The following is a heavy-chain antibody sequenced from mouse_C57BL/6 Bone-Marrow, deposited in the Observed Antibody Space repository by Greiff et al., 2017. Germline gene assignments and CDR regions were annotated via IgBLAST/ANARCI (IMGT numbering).Heavy chain of an antibody. Sequence: VQLQESGAELVRPGASVTLSCKASGYTFTDSEMHWVKQTPVHGLEWIGAIDPETGGTAYNQKFKGKAILTADKSSSTAYMELRSLTSEDSAVYYCTRRIYYYGSSYRAMDYWGQGTSVTVSS. CDR1: GYTFTDSE. D-gene: IGHD1-1*01. CDR3: TRRIYYYGSSYRAMDY. V-gene: IGHV1-15*01. J-gene: IGHJ4*01. CDR2: IDPETGGT.